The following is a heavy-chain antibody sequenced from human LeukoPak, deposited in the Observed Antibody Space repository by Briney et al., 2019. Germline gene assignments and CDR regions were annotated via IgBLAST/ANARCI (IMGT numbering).Heavy chain of an antibody. D-gene: IGHD6-19*01. CDR1: GFTVSSNY. CDR2: IYSGGST. CDR3: ASQIAVAAHDAFDI. Sequence: GGSLRLSCAASGFTVSSNYMSWVRQAPGKGLEWVSVIYSGGSTYYADSVKGRFTISRDNSKNTLYLQMNSLRAEDTAVYYCASQIAVAAHDAFDIWGQGTMVTVSS. J-gene: IGHJ3*02. V-gene: IGHV3-53*01.